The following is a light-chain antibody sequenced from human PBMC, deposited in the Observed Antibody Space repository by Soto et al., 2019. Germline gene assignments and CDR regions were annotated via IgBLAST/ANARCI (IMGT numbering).Light chain of an antibody. Sequence: IVLTQSPGTLSLSPGERATLSCRASQSVSSSYLAWYQQKPGQAPRLLIYGASRRAIGIPDRFSGSGSGTDFTLTISRLEPEDFAVYYCQQYGNSSLFSFGPWTKVDFK. CDR3: QQYGNSSLFS. CDR2: GAS. V-gene: IGKV3-20*01. CDR1: QSVSSSY. J-gene: IGKJ3*01.